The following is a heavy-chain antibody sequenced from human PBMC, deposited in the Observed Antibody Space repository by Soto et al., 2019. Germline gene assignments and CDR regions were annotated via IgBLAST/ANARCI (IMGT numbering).Heavy chain of an antibody. Sequence: ASVKVSCKASGGTFSSYAISWVRQAPGQGLEWMGVIIPIFGTANYAQKFQGIVTITVDESTSTAYMELSSLRSEDTAVYYCASPSRVYTVTTWGWFDPWGQGTLVTVSS. V-gene: IGHV1-69*13. CDR1: GGTFSSYA. CDR3: ASPSRVYTVTTWGWFDP. CDR2: IIPIFGTA. J-gene: IGHJ5*02. D-gene: IGHD4-17*01.